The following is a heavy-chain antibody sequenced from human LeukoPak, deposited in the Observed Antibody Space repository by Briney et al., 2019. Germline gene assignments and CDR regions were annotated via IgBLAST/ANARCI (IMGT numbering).Heavy chain of an antibody. CDR2: IYPDDSNI. CDR3: ARRSTSDAFDT. CDR1: GYRFNNYW. D-gene: IGHD1-26*01. Sequence: GESLKISCKGSGYRFNNYWIAWVLQMPGKGLEWMGIIYPDDSNIRYSPSFQGQVTISADKSISTAYLHWSNLKASDTAMYYCARRSTSDAFDTWGQGTMVTVSS. V-gene: IGHV5-51*01. J-gene: IGHJ3*02.